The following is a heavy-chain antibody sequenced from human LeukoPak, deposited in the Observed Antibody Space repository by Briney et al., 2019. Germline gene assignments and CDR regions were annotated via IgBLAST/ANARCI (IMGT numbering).Heavy chain of an antibody. CDR3: AKDHPAVVYHFDY. Sequence: GGSLRLSCAASGFTFSSYAMSWVRQAPGKGLECVSAISGSGGSTYYADSVKGRFTISRDNSKNTLYLQMNSLRAKDTDVYYCAKDHPAVVYHFDYWGQGTLVTVSS. V-gene: IGHV3-23*01. CDR1: GFTFSSYA. J-gene: IGHJ4*02. D-gene: IGHD5-18*01. CDR2: ISGSGGST.